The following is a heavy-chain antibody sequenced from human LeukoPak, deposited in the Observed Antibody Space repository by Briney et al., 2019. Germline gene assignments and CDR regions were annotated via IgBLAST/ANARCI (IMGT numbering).Heavy chain of an antibody. D-gene: IGHD6-25*01. CDR1: GYTFTGYY. CDR2: INPNSGGT. V-gene: IGHV1-2*02. CDR3: ASLHIAATAFDP. Sequence: GASVKVSCKSSGYTFTGYYMHWVRPAPGQGLEWMGWINPNSGGTNYAQKFQGRVTMTRDTSISTAYMELSRLRSDDTAVYYCASLHIAATAFDPWGQGTLVTVSS. J-gene: IGHJ5*02.